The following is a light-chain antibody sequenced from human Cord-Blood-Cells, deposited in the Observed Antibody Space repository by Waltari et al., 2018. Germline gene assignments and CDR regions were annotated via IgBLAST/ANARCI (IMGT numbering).Light chain of an antibody. CDR2: EVS. Sequence: QSALTQPASVSGSPGQSITISCTATSSDAGAHNSVSWYQQHPGKAPKLMIYEVSNRPSGVSNRFSGSKSGNTASLTISGLQAEDEADYYCSSYTSSSTYVFGTGTKVTVL. CDR1: SSDAGAHNS. J-gene: IGLJ1*01. V-gene: IGLV2-14*01. CDR3: SSYTSSSTYV.